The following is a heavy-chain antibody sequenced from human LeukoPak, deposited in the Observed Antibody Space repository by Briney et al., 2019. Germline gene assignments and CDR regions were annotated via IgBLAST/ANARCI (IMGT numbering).Heavy chain of an antibody. CDR2: ISGSGDNT. J-gene: IGHJ4*02. D-gene: IGHD3-22*01. CDR1: GFTFSSYA. V-gene: IGHV3-23*01. CDR3: AKAPPADYHDSSGYYGDYFDY. Sequence: PGGSLRLSCAASGFTFSSYAMSWVRQAPGKGLEWVSAISGSGDNTFYADSVRGRFTISRDNSKNTLYLQMNSLRAEDTAVYYCAKAPPADYHDSSGYYGDYFDYWGQGTLVTVSS.